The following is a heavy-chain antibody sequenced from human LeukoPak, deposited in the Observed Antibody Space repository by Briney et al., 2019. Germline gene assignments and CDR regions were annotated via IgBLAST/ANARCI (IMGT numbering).Heavy chain of an antibody. Sequence: PGRSLRLSCAASGFTFSSYGMHWVRQAPGKGLEWVAVIWYDGSNKYYADSVKGRFTTSRDNSKNTLYLQMNGLRAEDTAVYYCAREYCSGGSCYWFDPWGQGTLVTVSS. V-gene: IGHV3-33*01. CDR3: AREYCSGGSCYWFDP. CDR2: IWYDGSNK. CDR1: GFTFSSYG. D-gene: IGHD2-15*01. J-gene: IGHJ5*02.